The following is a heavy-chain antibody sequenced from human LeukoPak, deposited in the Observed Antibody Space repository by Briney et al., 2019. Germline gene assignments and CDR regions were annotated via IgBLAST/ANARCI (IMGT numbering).Heavy chain of an antibody. D-gene: IGHD2-2*01. V-gene: IGHV3-23*01. CDR3: AKDNIVVVPAAGHGMDV. CDR1: GFTFSSYA. Sequence: GGSLRLSCVASGFTFSSYAMSWVRQAPGKGLEWVSAISGSGGSTYYADSVKGRFTISRDNSKNTLYLQMNSLRAEDTAVYYCAKDNIVVVPAAGHGMDVWGQGTTVTVSS. J-gene: IGHJ6*02. CDR2: ISGSGGST.